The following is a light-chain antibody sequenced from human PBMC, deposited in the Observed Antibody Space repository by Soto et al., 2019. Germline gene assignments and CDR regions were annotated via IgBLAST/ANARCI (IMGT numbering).Light chain of an antibody. J-gene: IGLJ2*01. CDR3: SSYTSSSPLV. CDR2: EVS. CDR1: SSDVGGYNY. V-gene: IGLV2-14*01. Sequence: QSVLTQPASVSGSPGQSITISCTGTSSDVGGYNYVSWYQQHPGKAPKLMIYEVSNRPSGVSNRFSGSKSGNTASLTISGLQAEDEAHYYCSSYTSSSPLVFGGGTKLTVL.